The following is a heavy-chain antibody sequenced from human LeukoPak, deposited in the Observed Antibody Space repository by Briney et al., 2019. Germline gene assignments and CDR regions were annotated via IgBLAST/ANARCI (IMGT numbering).Heavy chain of an antibody. V-gene: IGHV3-23*01. J-gene: IGHJ4*02. CDR2: LTGSGGNT. CDR1: RFTLSSNA. Sequence: SGGSLRLSCAASRFTLSSNAMSWVRQAPGKGLEWVSALTGSGGNTYYADSVKGRFTISRDNSKNTLYLQMNSLRAEDTAVYYCAKRKREYGDYDYWGQGTLVTVSS. D-gene: IGHD4-17*01. CDR3: AKRKREYGDYDY.